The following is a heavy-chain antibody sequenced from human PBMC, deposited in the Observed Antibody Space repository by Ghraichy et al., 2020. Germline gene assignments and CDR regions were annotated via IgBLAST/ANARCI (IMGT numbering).Heavy chain of an antibody. Sequence: SETLSLTCTVSGGSISSSSYYWGWIRQPPGKGLEWIGSIYYSGSTYYNPSLKSRVTISVDTSKNQFSLKLSSVTAADTAVYYCARLTHRWNYYGSGNHAFDIWGQGTMVTVSS. J-gene: IGHJ3*02. CDR3: ARLTHRWNYYGSGNHAFDI. D-gene: IGHD3-10*01. CDR2: IYYSGST. V-gene: IGHV4-39*01. CDR1: GGSISSSSYY.